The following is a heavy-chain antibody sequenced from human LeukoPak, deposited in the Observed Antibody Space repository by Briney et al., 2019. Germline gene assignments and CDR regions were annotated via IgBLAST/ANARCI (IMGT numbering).Heavy chain of an antibody. V-gene: IGHV4-59*01. CDR1: GGSISSYY. CDR2: IYYSGST. Sequence: PSETLSLTCTVSGGSISSYYWSWIRQPPGKGLELTGYIYYSGSTNYNPSLKSRVTISVDTSKNQFSLKLSSVTAADTAVYYCARDSGGYLRYYYYYMDVWGKGTTVTVSS. CDR3: ARDSGGYLRYYYYYMDV. J-gene: IGHJ6*03. D-gene: IGHD1-26*01.